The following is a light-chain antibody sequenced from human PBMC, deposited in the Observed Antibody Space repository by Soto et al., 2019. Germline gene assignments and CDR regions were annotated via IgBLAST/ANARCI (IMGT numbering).Light chain of an antibody. Sequence: QSALAQPASVFGSPAQSITISCTGTSSDVGGYNFVSWYQQHPGKAPKLMIYEVSNRPSGVSNRFSGSKSGNTASLTISGLQPEDEADYYCSSYTTSSTVVFGTGTKVTVL. J-gene: IGLJ1*01. CDR1: SSDVGGYNF. V-gene: IGLV2-14*03. CDR2: EVS. CDR3: SSYTTSSTVV.